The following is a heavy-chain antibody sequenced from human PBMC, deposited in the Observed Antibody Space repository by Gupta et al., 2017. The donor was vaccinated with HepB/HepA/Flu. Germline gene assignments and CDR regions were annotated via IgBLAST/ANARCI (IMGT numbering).Heavy chain of an antibody. J-gene: IGHJ4*02. D-gene: IGHD5-12*01. Sequence: EVQLLESGGGLVQPGGSLRLSCAASGFTFNNYAMSWVRQDPGKGLEWVSAITNSGGDKFHADAGKGRFTISRDNSKNTLYLQMKRMGAEATAAYYFVKGATTSRPYYFDDGGQGTLVTVSS. V-gene: IGHV3-23*01. CDR2: ITNSGGDK. CDR3: VKGATTSRPYYFDD. CDR1: GFTFNNYA.